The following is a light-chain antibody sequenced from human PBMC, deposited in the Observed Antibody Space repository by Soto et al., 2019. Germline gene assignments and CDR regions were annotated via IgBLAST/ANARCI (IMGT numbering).Light chain of an antibody. CDR1: QGIRND. V-gene: IGKV1-6*01. CDR3: LQDYNYPWT. CDR2: AAS. J-gene: IGKJ1*01. Sequence: AIQMTQSPSSLSASVGDRVTITCRASQGIRNDLGWYQQKPGKAPKLLIYAASSLQSVFPSMFIGSGSGTDFTLTISSLQPEDFATYYCLQDYNYPWTFGQGTKVEIK.